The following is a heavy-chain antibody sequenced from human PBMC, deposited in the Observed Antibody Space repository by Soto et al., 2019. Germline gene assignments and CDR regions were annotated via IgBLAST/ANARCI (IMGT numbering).Heavy chain of an antibody. CDR3: ASSYYRSGTPYYYGMDV. V-gene: IGHV1-18*01. J-gene: IGHJ6*02. CDR1: GYTFTSYG. Sequence: ASVKVSWKASGYTFTSYGISWVRQAPGQGLEWMGWISAYNGNTNYTQKLQDRVTMTTDTSTSTAYMELRSLRSDDTAVYYCASSYYRSGTPYYYGMDVWGQGTTVTVSS. D-gene: IGHD3-10*01. CDR2: ISAYNGNT.